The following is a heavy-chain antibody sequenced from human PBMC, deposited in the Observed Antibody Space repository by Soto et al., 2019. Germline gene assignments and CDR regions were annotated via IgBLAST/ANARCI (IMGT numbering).Heavy chain of an antibody. CDR2: ISYDGSNK. CDR1: GFTFSSYG. CDR3: AKDFPNSGLYMDV. D-gene: IGHD2-21*01. J-gene: IGHJ6*03. Sequence: QVQLVESGGGVVQPGRSLRLSCAASGFTFSSYGMHWVRQAPGKGLEWVAVISYDGSNKYYADSVKGRFTISRDNSKNTLYLQMNSLRAEDTAVSYCAKDFPNSGLYMDVWGKGTTVTVSS. V-gene: IGHV3-30*18.